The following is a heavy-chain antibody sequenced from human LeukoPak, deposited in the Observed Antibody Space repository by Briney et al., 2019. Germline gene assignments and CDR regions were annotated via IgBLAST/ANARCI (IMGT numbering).Heavy chain of an antibody. J-gene: IGHJ4*02. Sequence: SETLSLTCTVSGGSISTSNYYWGWIRQPPGKGLDWIATIYYSGSTYYKPSLQSRVTISVDTSKNQFSLKLSSVTAADTAVYYCARAFYSSSWYHKEDFFDYWGQGTPVTVSS. V-gene: IGHV4-39*07. CDR3: ARAFYSSSWYHKEDFFDY. CDR1: GGSISTSNYY. D-gene: IGHD6-13*01. CDR2: IYYSGST.